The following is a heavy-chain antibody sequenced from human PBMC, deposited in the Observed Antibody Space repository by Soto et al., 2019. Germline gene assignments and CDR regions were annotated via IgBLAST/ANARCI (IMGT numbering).Heavy chain of an antibody. Sequence: VQLLESGGGLVQPGGSLRLSCAASGFTFSSYAMSWVRQAPGKGLEWIGEVHHSGTTNYIQSLTSRLTMSVDKSGNQVSLELTSVAAADTAVYYCARGVSYRWVYWGQGTLVTVSS. J-gene: IGHJ4*02. D-gene: IGHD3-16*02. CDR1: GFTFSSYAM. CDR2: VHHSGTT. CDR3: ARGVSYRWVY. V-gene: IGHV4-4*02.